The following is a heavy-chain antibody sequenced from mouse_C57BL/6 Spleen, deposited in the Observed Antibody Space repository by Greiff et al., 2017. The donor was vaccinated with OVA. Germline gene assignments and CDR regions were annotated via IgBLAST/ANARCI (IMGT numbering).Heavy chain of an antibody. Sequence: QVQLQQSGAELVMPGASVKLSCKASGYTFTSYWMHWVKQRPGQGLEWIGEIDPSDSYTNYNQKFKGKSTLTVDKSSSTAYMQLSSLTSEDSAVYFCARAMVTDRSAMDYWGQGTSVTVSS. V-gene: IGHV1-69*01. CDR2: IDPSDSYT. CDR3: ARAMVTDRSAMDY. CDR1: GYTFTSYW. D-gene: IGHD2-3*01. J-gene: IGHJ4*01.